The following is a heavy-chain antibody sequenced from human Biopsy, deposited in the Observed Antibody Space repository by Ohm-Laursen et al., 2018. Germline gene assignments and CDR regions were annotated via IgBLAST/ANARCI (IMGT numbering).Heavy chain of an antibody. J-gene: IGHJ4*02. Sequence: SLRLSCAASGFSFDNYAMNWVRQAPGKGLEWVSTISGTGGSTYYADSVKGRFTISRDASKNTLYLLMNSLRAEDTAMYYCAKGGHCTTTSCYMDVDYWGQGTLVTVSS. CDR1: GFSFDNYA. V-gene: IGHV3-23*01. D-gene: IGHD2-2*02. CDR3: AKGGHCTTTSCYMDVDY. CDR2: ISGTGGST.